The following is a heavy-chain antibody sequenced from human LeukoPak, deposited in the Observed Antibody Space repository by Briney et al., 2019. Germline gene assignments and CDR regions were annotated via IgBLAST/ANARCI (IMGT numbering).Heavy chain of an antibody. J-gene: IGHJ6*02. D-gene: IGHD6-13*01. CDR2: VYPGDSDT. Sequence: GESLKISCKASGYRFTSYWIGWVRQMPGKGLEWMGIVYPGDSDTRYSPSFQGQVTISADKSISTAYLQWSSLKASDTAMYYCARLEGSSWYAGYYYYYYGMDVWGQGTTVTVSS. CDR1: GYRFTSYW. CDR3: ARLEGSSWYAGYYYYYYGMDV. V-gene: IGHV5-51*01.